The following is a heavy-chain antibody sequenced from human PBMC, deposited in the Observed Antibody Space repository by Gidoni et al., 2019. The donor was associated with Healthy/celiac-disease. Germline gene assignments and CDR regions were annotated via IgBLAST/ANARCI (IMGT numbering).Heavy chain of an antibody. CDR2: INHSGST. V-gene: IGHV4-34*01. Sequence: QVQLQQWXAGLXXPSETLSLTCAVYGGSFSGYYWSWIRQPPGKGLEWLGEINHSGSTNYNPSLKSRVTISVDTSXNQFSLXLSXXXAAXXAVXXXARGRTLIXVRGVXLVRXXXWGXGTTVXXSS. D-gene: IGHD3-10*01. J-gene: IGHJ6*02. CDR1: GGSFSGYY. CDR3: ARGRTLIXVRGVXLVRXXX.